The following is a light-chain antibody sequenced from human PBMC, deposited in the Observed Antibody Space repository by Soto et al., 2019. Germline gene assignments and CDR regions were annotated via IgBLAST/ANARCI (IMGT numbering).Light chain of an antibody. Sequence: QSALTQPASVSGSPGQSITIFCTGTSSAFGGYNYVSWYQQYPGKVPKLIIYDVINRPSGVSNRFSGSKSGNTASLTISGLQAEDEADYYCSSYTTSSAVLFGGGTQLTVL. V-gene: IGLV2-14*01. CDR1: SSAFGGYNY. CDR2: DVI. CDR3: SSYTTSSAVL. J-gene: IGLJ2*01.